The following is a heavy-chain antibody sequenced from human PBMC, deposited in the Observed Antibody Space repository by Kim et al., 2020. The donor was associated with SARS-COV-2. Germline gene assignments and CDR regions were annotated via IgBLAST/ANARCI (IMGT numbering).Heavy chain of an antibody. V-gene: IGHV1-2*04. CDR1: GYTFTGYY. Sequence: ASVKVSCKASGYTFTGYYMHWVRQAPGQGLEWMGWINPNSGGTNYAQKFQGWVTMTRDTSISTAYMELSRLRSDDTAVYYCARGVPAAMPYYYYYGMDVGGQGTTVTVSS. D-gene: IGHD2-2*01. CDR3: ARGVPAAMPYYYYYGMDV. J-gene: IGHJ6*02. CDR2: INPNSGGT.